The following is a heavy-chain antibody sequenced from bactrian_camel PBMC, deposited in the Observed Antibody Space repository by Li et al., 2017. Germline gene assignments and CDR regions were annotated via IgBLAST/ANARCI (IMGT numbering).Heavy chain of an antibody. V-gene: IGHV3S40*01. D-gene: IGHD3*01. CDR2: SISGDTT. CDR1: GRTSSAYC. Sequence: VQLVESGGGSVQAGDSLRLACTASGRTSSAYCMGWFRQAPGKGLEWVSSISGDTTYYAAPVKGRFTISRDNAANTLYLQMNSLKPEDTAMYFCAAASSPTGFCYTSSPNGFRYWGQGTQVTVS. J-gene: IGHJ6*01. CDR3: AAASSPTGFCYTSSPNGFRY.